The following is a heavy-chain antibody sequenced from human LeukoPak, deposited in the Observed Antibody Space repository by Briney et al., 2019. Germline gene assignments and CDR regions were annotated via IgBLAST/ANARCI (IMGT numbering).Heavy chain of an antibody. CDR2: LYSGGST. Sequence: GGSLRLSCAASGFTVSTNYMSWVRQAPGKGLEWVSVLYSGGSTYYADSGQGRFTISRDNSKNTLYLQMNSLRADDMAVYYCASMRGGYEGYFDYWGQGTLVTVSS. D-gene: IGHD3-16*01. CDR1: GFTVSTNY. CDR3: ASMRGGYEGYFDY. V-gene: IGHV3-66*01. J-gene: IGHJ4*02.